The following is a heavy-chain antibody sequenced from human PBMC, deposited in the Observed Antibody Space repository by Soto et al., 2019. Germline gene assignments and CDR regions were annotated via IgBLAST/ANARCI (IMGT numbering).Heavy chain of an antibody. V-gene: IGHV4-59*01. CDR3: ARAGGSYYFSHAFDI. J-gene: IGHJ3*02. D-gene: IGHD1-26*01. CDR1: GGSISSYY. CDR2: IYYSGST. Sequence: SETLSLTCTVSGGSISSYYWSWVRQPPGKGLEWIGYIYYSGSTNYNPSLKSRVTISVDTSKNQFSLKLSSVTAADTAVYYCARAGGSYYFSHAFDIWGQGTMVTVSS.